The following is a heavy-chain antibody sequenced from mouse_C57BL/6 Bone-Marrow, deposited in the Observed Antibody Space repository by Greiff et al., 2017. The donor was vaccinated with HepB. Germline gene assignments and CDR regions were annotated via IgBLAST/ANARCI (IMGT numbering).Heavy chain of an antibody. V-gene: IGHV5-12*01. CDR2: ISNGGGST. D-gene: IGHD1-1*01. J-gene: IGHJ4*01. CDR3: ARPPYGSSSYYAMDY. CDR1: GFTFSDYY. Sequence: EVKLVESGGGLVQPGGSLKLSCAASGFTFSDYYMYWVRQTPEKRLEWVAYISNGGGSTYYPDTVKGRFTISRDNAKNTLYLQMSRLKSEDTAMYYCARPPYGSSSYYAMDYWGQGTSVTVSS.